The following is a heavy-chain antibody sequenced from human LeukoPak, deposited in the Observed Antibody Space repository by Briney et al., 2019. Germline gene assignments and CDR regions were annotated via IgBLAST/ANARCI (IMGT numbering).Heavy chain of an antibody. D-gene: IGHD6-13*01. J-gene: IGHJ4*02. CDR2: ISRISRPI. CDR1: GFTFSSYW. CDR3: ARAPTLDSMSLHSSSWYYFDY. V-gene: IGHV3-48*04. Sequence: GGSLRLSGAASGFTFSSYWMSWVRQAPGKGLEGVSYISRISRPIYYADSVKGRFTISRDNAKNSLYLQMNSLRAEDTAVYYCARAPTLDSMSLHSSSWYYFDYWGQGTLVTVSS.